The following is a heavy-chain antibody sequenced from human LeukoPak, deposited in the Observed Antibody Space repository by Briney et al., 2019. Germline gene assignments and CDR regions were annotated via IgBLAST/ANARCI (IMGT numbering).Heavy chain of an antibody. CDR2: IYYSGST. D-gene: IGHD3-22*01. J-gene: IGHJ3*02. CDR3: ARDYNPDYYDSSGYSSPAGAFDI. Sequence: SETLSLTCTVSGGSISSSSYYWGWIRQPPGKGLEWIGSIYYSGSTYYNPSLKSRVTISVDTSKNQFSLKLSSVTAADTAVYYCARDYNPDYYDSSGYSSPAGAFDIWGQGTMVTVSS. V-gene: IGHV4-39*07. CDR1: GGSISSSSYY.